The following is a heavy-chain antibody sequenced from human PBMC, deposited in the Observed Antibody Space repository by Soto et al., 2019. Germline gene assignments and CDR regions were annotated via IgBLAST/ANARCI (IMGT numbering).Heavy chain of an antibody. CDR2: ISYDGSNK. D-gene: IGHD1-26*01. Sequence: QPGGSLRLSCAASGFTFSSYGMHWVRQAPGKGLEWVAVISYDGSNKYYADSVKGRFTISIDNSKNTLYLQMNSLRAEDTAVYYCAQVPLPSPSYLDSGGEGTLVTVSS. J-gene: IGHJ4*02. V-gene: IGHV3-30*18. CDR3: AQVPLPSPSYLDS. CDR1: GFTFSSYG.